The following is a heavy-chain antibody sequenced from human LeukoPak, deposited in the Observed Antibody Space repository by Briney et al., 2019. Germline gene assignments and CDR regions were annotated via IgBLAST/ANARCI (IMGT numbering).Heavy chain of an antibody. D-gene: IGHD3-10*01. J-gene: IGHJ6*02. CDR1: GFTFSTYA. Sequence: GGSLRLSCAASGFTFSTYAMHWVRQAPGKGLEWVAVISYDTSNKYYADSVKGRFTISRDNSKNTLYLQMNSLRAEDTAVYYCARGRYYYGSWYMDVWGQGTTVTVSS. V-gene: IGHV3-30-3*01. CDR2: ISYDTSNK. CDR3: ARGRYYYGSWYMDV.